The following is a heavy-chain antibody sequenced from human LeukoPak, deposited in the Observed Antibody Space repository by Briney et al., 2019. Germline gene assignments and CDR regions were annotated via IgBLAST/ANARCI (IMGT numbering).Heavy chain of an antibody. Sequence: ASVKVSCKASGYTFTSYAMNWVRQAPGQGLEWMGWINTNTGNPTYAQGFTGRFVFSLDTSVSTAYLQISSLKAEDTAVYYCARQAQKSAQQGVAARRIDWFDPWGQGTLVTVSS. CDR1: GYTFTSYA. D-gene: IGHD6-6*01. CDR2: INTNTGNP. J-gene: IGHJ5*02. CDR3: ARQAQKSAQQGVAARRIDWFDP. V-gene: IGHV7-4-1*02.